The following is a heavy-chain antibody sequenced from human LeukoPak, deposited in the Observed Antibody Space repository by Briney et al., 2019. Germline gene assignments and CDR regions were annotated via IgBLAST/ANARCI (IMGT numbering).Heavy chain of an antibody. CDR3: AKSAGTYYYDSSGYYSFDY. D-gene: IGHD3-22*01. V-gene: IGHV3-21*01. CDR2: ITSSSSYI. CDR1: GFTFSSYS. Sequence: GGSLRLSCAASGFTFSSYSMNWVRQAPGKGLEWVSSITSSSSYIYYADSVKGRFTISRDNAKNSLYLQMNSLRAEDTAVYYCAKSAGTYYYDSSGYYSFDYWGQGTLVTVSS. J-gene: IGHJ4*02.